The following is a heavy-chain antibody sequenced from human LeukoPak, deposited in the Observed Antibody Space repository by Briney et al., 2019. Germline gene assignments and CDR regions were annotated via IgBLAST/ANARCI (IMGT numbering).Heavy chain of an antibody. D-gene: IGHD2-2*01. CDR1: GGSFSAYY. CDR2: INHSGTT. CDR3: ARGGGYCSSASCSDFDY. V-gene: IGHV4-34*01. Sequence: PSETLSLTCAVYGGSFSAYYWSWIRQPPGKGLEGIGEINHSGTTSYNPSLKSRVTISVDTSKNQFSLRLTSVTAADTAVYYCARGGGYCSSASCSDFDYWGQGTQVTVSS. J-gene: IGHJ4*02.